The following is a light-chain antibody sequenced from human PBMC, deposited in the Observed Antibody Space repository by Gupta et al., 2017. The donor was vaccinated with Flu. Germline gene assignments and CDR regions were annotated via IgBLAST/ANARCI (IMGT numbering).Light chain of an antibody. CDR3: QQYDSYPFT. CDR1: QGISSY. Sequence: AIRMTQSPSSFSASTGDRVTITCRASQGISSYLAWYQQKPVKAPKLLIYAASTSQSGVPSRFSGSGSVTDFTLTISCLQSEAFATYYCQQYDSYPFTFGGGTKVEIK. V-gene: IGKV1-8*01. CDR2: AAS. J-gene: IGKJ4*01.